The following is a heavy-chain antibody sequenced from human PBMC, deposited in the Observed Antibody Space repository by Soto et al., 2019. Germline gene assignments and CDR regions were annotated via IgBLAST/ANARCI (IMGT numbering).Heavy chain of an antibody. CDR3: ARVLYYGSGSYSPYRMDL. J-gene: IGHJ6*02. V-gene: IGHV1-69*01. Sequence: QVQLVQSGAEVKKPGSSVKVSCKTSGVSFNNNGIGWVRQAPGHGLEWMGGVSPPFRTSNYARKFQGRIPITAAPSTGTVNIELSRLTSEDTAQYYCARVLYYGSGSYSPYRMDLWGQGTTVTVSS. CDR1: GVSFNNNG. CDR2: VSPPFRTS. D-gene: IGHD3-10*01.